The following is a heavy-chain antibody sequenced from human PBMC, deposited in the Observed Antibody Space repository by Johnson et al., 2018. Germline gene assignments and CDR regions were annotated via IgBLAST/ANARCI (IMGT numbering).Heavy chain of an antibody. CDR2: ISHGGVT. CDR1: GDSISNSNW. V-gene: IGHV4-4*02. CDR3: ARIRAGCRYTSCYLDP. J-gene: IGHJ5*02. D-gene: IGHD2-2*01. Sequence: QVQLQESGPGLVKPSGTLSLICGVSGDSISNSNWWTWVRQSPGKGMEWLGEISHGGVTNYNPSLQRRVTLSLDKYKNHFSRNLSSVTVADTAIYYWARIRAGCRYTSCYLDPGGQGVLVTVSS.